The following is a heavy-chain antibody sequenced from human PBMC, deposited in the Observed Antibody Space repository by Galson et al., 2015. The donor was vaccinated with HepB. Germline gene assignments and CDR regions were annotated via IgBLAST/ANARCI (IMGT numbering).Heavy chain of an antibody. CDR2: ISYDGSNK. CDR3: AKDNFEETYYYDSSGYYLGY. V-gene: IGHV3-30*18. CDR1: GFTFSSYG. Sequence: SLRLSCAASGFTFSSYGMHWVRQAPGKGLEWVAVISYDGSNKYYADSVKGRFTISRDNSKNTLYLQMNSLRAEDTAVYYCAKDNFEETYYYDSSGYYLGYWGQGTLVTVSS. J-gene: IGHJ4*02. D-gene: IGHD3-22*01.